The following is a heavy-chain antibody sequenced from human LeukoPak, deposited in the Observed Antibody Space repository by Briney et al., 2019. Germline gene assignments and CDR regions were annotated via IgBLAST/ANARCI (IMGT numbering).Heavy chain of an antibody. D-gene: IGHD3-10*01. CDR1: GFTFSSYA. V-gene: IGHV3-33*01. CDR2: VWHDGSNK. J-gene: IGHJ4*02. CDR3: ARELSGSASCPDY. Sequence: PGGSLRLSCTAPGFTFSSYAIHWIRQAPGKGLEWVALVWHDGSNKYYADSVKGRFTISRDNSKNTVYLQMNSLRAEDTAVYYCARELSGSASCPDYWGQGTLVTVSS.